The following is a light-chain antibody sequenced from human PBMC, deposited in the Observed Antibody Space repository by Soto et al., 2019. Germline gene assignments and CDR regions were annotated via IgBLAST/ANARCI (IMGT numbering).Light chain of an antibody. V-gene: IGKV3-11*01. CDR2: DAS. CDR3: QQRDNWPWT. Sequence: EIVLTQSPATLSLSPGERATLSCRASQSVRSNLAWYQHKPGQAPRLLIYDASNRATGIPGRFSGSGSGTAFTLTIGNLEPEAFAVYYCQQRDNWPWTFGQGAKVEIK. CDR1: QSVRSN. J-gene: IGKJ1*01.